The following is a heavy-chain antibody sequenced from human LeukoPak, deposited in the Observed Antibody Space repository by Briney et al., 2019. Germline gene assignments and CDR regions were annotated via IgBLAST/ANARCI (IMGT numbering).Heavy chain of an antibody. D-gene: IGHD5-24*01. J-gene: IGHJ4*02. V-gene: IGHV1-46*01. CDR1: GCTFTSYY. Sequence: ASVKVSCKASGCTFTSYYLHWVRQAPGQGLEWMGIINPSGGNTNYAQKFQDRVTMTRDTSTSTVYMQLSSLRSEDTAVYYCARDEMDSLDYWGQGTLVTVSS. CDR2: INPSGGNT. CDR3: ARDEMDSLDY.